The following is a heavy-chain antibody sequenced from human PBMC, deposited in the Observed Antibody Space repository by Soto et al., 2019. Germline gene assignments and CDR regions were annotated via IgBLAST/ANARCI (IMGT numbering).Heavy chain of an antibody. V-gene: IGHV3-72*01. CDR3: TRISLVGATGGRYFDY. Sequence: VQLVESGGGLVQPGGSLRLSCAASGFIFSDHYMDWVHQAPGKGLEWVGRIKNKANSYTTEYAASVKGRFTISRDDSKNSLYLQMNSLKTEDTAVYYCTRISLVGATGGRYFDYWGQGTLLTVSS. CDR1: GFIFSDHY. J-gene: IGHJ4*02. CDR2: IKNKANSYTT. D-gene: IGHD1-26*01.